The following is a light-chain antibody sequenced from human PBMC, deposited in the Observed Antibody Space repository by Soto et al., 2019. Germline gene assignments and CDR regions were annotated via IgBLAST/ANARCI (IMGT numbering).Light chain of an antibody. Sequence: QSALTQPASVSVSPGQSITISCTGTSSDVGSYNLVSWYQQHPGKAPKLMIYQGSKRPSGVSNRFSGSKSGNTASLTISGLQAEDEADYYCCSYTSSSTYVFGIGTKLTVL. CDR2: QGS. J-gene: IGLJ1*01. CDR3: CSYTSSSTYV. V-gene: IGLV2-23*01. CDR1: SSDVGSYNL.